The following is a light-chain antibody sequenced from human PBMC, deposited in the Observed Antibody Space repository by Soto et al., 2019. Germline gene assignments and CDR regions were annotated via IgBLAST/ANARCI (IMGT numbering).Light chain of an antibody. CDR1: QSVSSN. CDR2: GAF. V-gene: IGKV3-20*01. J-gene: IGKJ1*01. CDR3: QQYGTSPKT. Sequence: EIVMTQSPATLSVSPGERATLSCRASQSVSSNLSWYQQKPGQAPRLLIYGAFTRATGIPDRFSGSGSGTDFTLTISRLEPEDFAVYYCQQYGTSPKTFGQGTKVDI.